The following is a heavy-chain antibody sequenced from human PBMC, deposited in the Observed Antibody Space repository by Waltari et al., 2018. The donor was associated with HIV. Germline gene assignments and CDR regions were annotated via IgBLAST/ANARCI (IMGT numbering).Heavy chain of an antibody. D-gene: IGHD3-9*01. V-gene: IGHV3-33*01. CDR2: WYDGSYK. CDR3: ARDPAPYYDILTGYNAYYFDY. J-gene: IGHJ4*02. Sequence: WYDGSYKYYADSVKGRFTISRDNSKNTLYLQMSSLRAEDTAVYYCARDPAPYYDILTGYNAYYFDYWGQGTLVTVSS.